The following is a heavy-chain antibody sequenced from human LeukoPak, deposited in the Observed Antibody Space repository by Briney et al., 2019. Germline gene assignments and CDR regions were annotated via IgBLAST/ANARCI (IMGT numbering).Heavy chain of an antibody. D-gene: IGHD3-10*01. CDR1: EFTFSDYH. V-gene: IGHV3-11*04. CDR3: ARGNYGSGSYPD. Sequence: AGGSLRLSCAASEFTFSDYHMSWIRQAPGKGLEWVSYISSSGSTIYYADSVKGRFTISRDNAKNLLYLQMNSLRAEDTAVYYCARGNYGSGSYPDWGQGTLVTVSS. J-gene: IGHJ4*02. CDR2: ISSSGSTI.